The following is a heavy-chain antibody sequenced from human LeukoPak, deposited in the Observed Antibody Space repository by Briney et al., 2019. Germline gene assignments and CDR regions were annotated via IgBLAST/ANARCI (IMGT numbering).Heavy chain of an antibody. Sequence: ASVKVSCKASGNTFTNYGIIWVRQAPGQELEWMGWISGYNGNTNYARKLQGRVTMTTDTSTSTAYMELRSLRSDDTAVYYCARGGSNYGSGGYRKFDPWGQGTLVTVSS. CDR3: ARGGSNYGSGGYRKFDP. V-gene: IGHV1-18*04. J-gene: IGHJ5*02. D-gene: IGHD3-10*01. CDR2: ISGYNGNT. CDR1: GNTFTNYG.